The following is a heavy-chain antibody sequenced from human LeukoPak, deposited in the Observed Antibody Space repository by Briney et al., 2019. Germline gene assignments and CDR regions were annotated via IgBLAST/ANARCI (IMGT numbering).Heavy chain of an antibody. CDR2: ISAYNGNT. J-gene: IGHJ3*02. V-gene: IGHV1-18*01. D-gene: IGHD3-10*01. Sequence: GASVKVSCKASGYTFTSYGISWVRQAPGQGLEWMGWISAYNGNTNYAQKLQGRVTTTTDTSTSTAYMELRSLRSDDTAVYYCARDPYPGPFGSGSYYGSAFDIWGQGTMVTVSS. CDR3: ARDPYPGPFGSGSYYGSAFDI. CDR1: GYTFTSYG.